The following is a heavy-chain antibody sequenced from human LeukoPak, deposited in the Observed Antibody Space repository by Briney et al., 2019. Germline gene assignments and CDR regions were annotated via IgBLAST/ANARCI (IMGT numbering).Heavy chain of an antibody. CDR1: GGSISSYY. V-gene: IGHV4-59*01. CDR3: ARGDPTGRPGIAFDY. CDR2: FHDSRGP. Sequence: SETLSPTCTVSGGSISSYYWSWIRQPPGKGLEWIGYFHDSRGPNYNPSLRSRASISIDTSKSQFSLELGSVTAADTAVYYCARGDPTGRPGIAFDYWAQGTLVTVSS. D-gene: IGHD1-26*01. J-gene: IGHJ4*02.